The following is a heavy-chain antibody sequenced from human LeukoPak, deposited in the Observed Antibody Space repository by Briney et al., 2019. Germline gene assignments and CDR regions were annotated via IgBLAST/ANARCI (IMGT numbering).Heavy chain of an antibody. CDR3: AKDTGGNGAYFYAMDV. CDR2: INWNSDTK. D-gene: IGHD4-23*01. J-gene: IGHJ6*02. Sequence: GGSLRLSCVGSGFAFHNYAMHWVRRPPGKGLEWVSAINWNSDTKAYADSVKGRFTISRDRARNSLYLQMDSLRPEDTALYYCAKDTGGNGAYFYAMDVWGQGTSVTVSS. V-gene: IGHV3-9*01. CDR1: GFAFHNYA.